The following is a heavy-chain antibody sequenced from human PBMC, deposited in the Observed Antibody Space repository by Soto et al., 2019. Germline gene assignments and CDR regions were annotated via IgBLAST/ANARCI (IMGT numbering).Heavy chain of an antibody. CDR1: GFTFTSSA. Sequence: ASVKVSCTASGFTFTSSAVQWVRQARGQRLEWIGWIVVGSGNTNYAQKFQERVTITRDMSTSTAYMELSSLRSEDTAVYYCAAGLGSTQTFDYWGQGTLVTVSS. D-gene: IGHD1-26*01. V-gene: IGHV1-58*01. CDR3: AAGLGSTQTFDY. J-gene: IGHJ4*02. CDR2: IVVGSGNT.